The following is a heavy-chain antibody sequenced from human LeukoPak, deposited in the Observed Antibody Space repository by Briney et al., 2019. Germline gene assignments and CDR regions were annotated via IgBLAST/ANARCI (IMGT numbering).Heavy chain of an antibody. V-gene: IGHV4-34*01. J-gene: IGHJ4*02. CDR2: INHSGST. CDR3: AREGRYYGSGSYRGNDY. D-gene: IGHD3-10*01. CDR1: GGSFSGYY. Sequence: SETLSLTCAVYGGSFSGYYWSWLRQPPGKGLEWIGEINHSGSTNYNPSLKSRVTISIDTSKNQFSLKLSSVTAADTAVYYCAREGRYYGSGSYRGNDYWGQGTLVTVSS.